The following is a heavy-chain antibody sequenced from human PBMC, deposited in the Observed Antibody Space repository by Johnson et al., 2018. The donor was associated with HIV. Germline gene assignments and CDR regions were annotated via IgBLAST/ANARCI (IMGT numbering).Heavy chain of an antibody. V-gene: IGHV3-13*01. D-gene: IGHD3-3*01. J-gene: IGHJ3*02. Sequence: VQLVESGGGVVRPGGSLRLSCAASGFTFSSYGMHWVRQATGKGLEWVSTMGTAGDTYYAGSVKGRFTVSRETAKNSLYLQMNGLRAGDTAVYYCARGGSRTTIFGVDINLGGFDIWGQGTRVTVSS. CDR3: ARGGSRTTIFGVDINLGGFDI. CDR1: GFTFSSYG. CDR2: MGTAGDT.